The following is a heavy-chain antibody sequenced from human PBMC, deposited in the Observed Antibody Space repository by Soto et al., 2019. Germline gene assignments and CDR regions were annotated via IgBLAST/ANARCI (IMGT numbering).Heavy chain of an antibody. V-gene: IGHV4-4*07. CDR2: IYTSGST. D-gene: IGHD1-26*01. Sequence: SETLSLTCTFSGGSISSYYWSWIRQPAGKGLEWIGRIYTSGSTNYNPSLKSRVTMSVDTSKNQFSLKLSSVTAADTAVYYCARYWDSGSYYYGMDVWGQGTTVTVSS. CDR1: GGSISSYY. CDR3: ARYWDSGSYYYGMDV. J-gene: IGHJ6*02.